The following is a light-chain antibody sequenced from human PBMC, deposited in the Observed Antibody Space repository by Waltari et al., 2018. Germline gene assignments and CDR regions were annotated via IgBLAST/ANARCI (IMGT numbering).Light chain of an antibody. CDR1: LSVSNN. V-gene: IGKV3-15*01. Sequence: EIVMTQSPPTLSVSPGERATLSCRASLSVSNNLAWYQQKPGQAPRLRIYGASTRATGIPARFSGSASGTEFSLTISSLQSEDFAVYYCQHYNDWPITFGQGTRLEIK. CDR2: GAS. CDR3: QHYNDWPIT. J-gene: IGKJ5*01.